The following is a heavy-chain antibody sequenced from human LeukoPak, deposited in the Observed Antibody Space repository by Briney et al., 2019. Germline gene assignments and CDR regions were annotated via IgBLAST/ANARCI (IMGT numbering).Heavy chain of an antibody. D-gene: IGHD3-22*01. CDR3: ARDQRYYDSSGPTGRYYYYYMDV. J-gene: IGHJ6*03. V-gene: IGHV3-7*01. Sequence: GGSLRLSCAASGFTFSSYWMSWVRQAPGKGLEWVANIKQDGSEKYYVDSVKGRFTISRDNAKNSLYLQMNSLRAEDTAVYYCARDQRYYDSSGPTGRYYYYYMDVWGKGTTVTVSS. CDR2: IKQDGSEK. CDR1: GFTFSSYW.